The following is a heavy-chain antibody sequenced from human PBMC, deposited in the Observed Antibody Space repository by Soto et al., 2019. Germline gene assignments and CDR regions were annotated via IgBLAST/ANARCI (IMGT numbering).Heavy chain of an antibody. Sequence: EVQLVESGGGLVQPGGSLRLSCAASGFPFSNYWIHWVRQAPGKGLLWVSRINSDGRSTTYADSVKGRFTISRDNAKDTLYLQMNSLRAEDTAVYYCARHGSGSYFDYWGQGTLVTVYS. CDR2: INSDGRST. D-gene: IGHD3-10*01. V-gene: IGHV3-74*01. J-gene: IGHJ4*02. CDR3: ARHGSGSYFDY. CDR1: GFPFSNYW.